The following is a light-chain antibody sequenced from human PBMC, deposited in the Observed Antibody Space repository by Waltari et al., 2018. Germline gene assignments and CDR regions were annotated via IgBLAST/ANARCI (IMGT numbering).Light chain of an antibody. CDR1: SSVVGCYTF. CDR2: DVS. Sequence: SALPQPASVSWSPGQSVTLSCTAISSVVGCYTFLHWYQRHPGGAPKLLIYDVSKRPSGVSTRFSGSKSGKTASLPISGLQAEDEAEYYCCAFAGRGFYVFGTGTRVTVL. J-gene: IGLJ1*01. V-gene: IGLV2-23*02. CDR3: CAFAGRGFYV.